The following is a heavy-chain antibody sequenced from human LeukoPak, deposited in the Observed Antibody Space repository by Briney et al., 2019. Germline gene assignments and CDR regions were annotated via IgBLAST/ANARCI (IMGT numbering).Heavy chain of an antibody. CDR1: EFTPSNYW. Sequence: GGSLRLSFKASEFTPSNYWMNWFRQPPGKGLVWVSRIISDGSSNYADSVKGRFTISRDNAKNTLYLQMNSLRAEDTAVCYCVRGVYASGSSPWGQGTLVTVSS. CDR2: IISDGSSN. CDR3: VRGVYASGSSP. D-gene: IGHD3-10*01. V-gene: IGHV3-74*01. J-gene: IGHJ5*02.